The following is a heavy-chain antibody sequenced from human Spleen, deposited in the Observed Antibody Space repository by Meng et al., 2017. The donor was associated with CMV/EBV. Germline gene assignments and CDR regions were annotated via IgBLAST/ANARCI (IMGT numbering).Heavy chain of an antibody. CDR1: GFTFRSYA. CDR2: IRYDGSNK. CDR3: TKVQAEGRTRFGGMDV. J-gene: IGHJ6*02. D-gene: IGHD3-3*01. Sequence: GGSLRFSCAASGFTFRSYAMSWVRQAPGKGLEWVQFIRYDGSNKYYADSVKGRFTISTDNSKNTLYLQMNSLRAEDPAVYYCTKVQAEGRTRFGGMDVWGQGTTVTVSS. V-gene: IGHV3-30*02.